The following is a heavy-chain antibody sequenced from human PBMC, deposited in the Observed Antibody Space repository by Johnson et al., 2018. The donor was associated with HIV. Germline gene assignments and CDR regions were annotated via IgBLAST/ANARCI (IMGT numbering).Heavy chain of an antibody. D-gene: IGHD4-17*01. CDR2: IGTAGDT. CDR3: AKEGRDVLRDYDAFDI. J-gene: IGHJ3*02. Sequence: MQLVESGGGVVQPGGSLRLSCAASGFTFSSYDMHWVRQATGKGLEWVSAIGTAGDTYCADSVKGRFTISRDNSENTLYLQMNSLRAEDTAVYYCAKEGRDVLRDYDAFDIWGQGTMVTVSS. V-gene: IGHV3-13*01. CDR1: GFTFSSYD.